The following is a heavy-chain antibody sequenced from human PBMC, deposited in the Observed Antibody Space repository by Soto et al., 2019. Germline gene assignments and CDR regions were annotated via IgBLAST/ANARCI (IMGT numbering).Heavy chain of an antibody. CDR2: IDWDDDK. J-gene: IGHJ6*02. CDR1: GFSLSTSGMC. Sequence: SGPTLVNPTQTLTLTCTFSGFSLSTSGMCVSWIRQPPGKALEWLALIDWDDDKYYSTSLKTRLTISKDTSKNQVVLTMTNMDPVDTATYYCTRERYYDILTGPRYYYYYGMDVWGQGTTVTVSS. D-gene: IGHD3-9*01. CDR3: TRERYYDILTGPRYYYYYGMDV. V-gene: IGHV2-70*01.